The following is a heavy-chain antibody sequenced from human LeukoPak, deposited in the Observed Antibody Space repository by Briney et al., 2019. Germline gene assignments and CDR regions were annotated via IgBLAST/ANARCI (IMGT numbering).Heavy chain of an antibody. CDR1: GFPFSSYW. J-gene: IGHJ4*02. Sequence: LRLSCIASGFPFSSYWMTWIRQHPGKGLEWIGYIYYSGSTYYNPSLKSRVTISVDTSKNQFSLKLSSVTAADTAVYYCAREDYYDSSGYTDWGQGTLVTVSS. V-gene: IGHV4-31*02. CDR3: AREDYYDSSGYTD. CDR2: IYYSGST. D-gene: IGHD3-22*01.